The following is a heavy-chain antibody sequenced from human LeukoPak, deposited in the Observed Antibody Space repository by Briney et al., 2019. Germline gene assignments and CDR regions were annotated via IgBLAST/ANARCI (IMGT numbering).Heavy chain of an antibody. CDR3: ASELGEISSSWYRGPTDHDY. V-gene: IGHV3-21*01. J-gene: IGHJ4*02. D-gene: IGHD6-13*01. CDR1: GFTFSSYS. Sequence: PGGSLRLSCAASGFTFSSYSMNWVRQAPGKGLEWVSSISSSSSYIYYADSVKGRFTISRDNAKNSLYLQMNSLRAEDTAVYYCASELGEISSSWYRGPTDHDYWGQGTLVTVSS. CDR2: ISSSSSYI.